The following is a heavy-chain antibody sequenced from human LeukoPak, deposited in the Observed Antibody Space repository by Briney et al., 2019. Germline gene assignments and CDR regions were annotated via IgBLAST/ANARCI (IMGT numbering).Heavy chain of an antibody. J-gene: IGHJ6*03. D-gene: IGHD2-2*02. Sequence: PGGSLRLSCAASGFTFSSSGMSWVRQAPGKGLEWVSAMSGSGGSTYYADSVKGRFTISRDNSKNTLYLQMNSLRAEDTAVYYCAKGYCSSSSCYRDYYYYMDVWGKGTTVTVSS. CDR2: MSGSGGST. CDR3: AKGYCSSSSCYRDYYYYMDV. V-gene: IGHV3-23*01. CDR1: GFTFSSSG.